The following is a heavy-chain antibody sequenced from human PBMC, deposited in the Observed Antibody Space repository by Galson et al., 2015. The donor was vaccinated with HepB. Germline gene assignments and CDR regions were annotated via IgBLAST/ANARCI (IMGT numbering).Heavy chain of an antibody. Sequence: SLRLSCAASGFTFSSYAMSWVRQAPGKGLEWVAIISYDGSNKYHADSVKGRFTISRDNSKNTLYLQMNSLRNEETAVYYCARAKYQMSLWGYWGQGTLVTVSS. D-gene: IGHD2-21*01. CDR2: ISYDGSNK. V-gene: IGHV3-30-3*01. J-gene: IGHJ4*01. CDR1: GFTFSSYA. CDR3: ARAKYQMSLWGY.